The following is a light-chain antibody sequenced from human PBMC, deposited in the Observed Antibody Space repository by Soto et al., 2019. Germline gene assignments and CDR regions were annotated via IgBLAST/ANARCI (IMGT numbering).Light chain of an antibody. V-gene: IGKV3-15*01. Sequence: EIVMTQSPATLSVYPGERATLSCRASQGIGSTLAWYQQKPGQTPKLLIYDASTRATGAPARFSGGGSGTEFTLTINSLQSEDFAVYYCQRYNRWPLSFGGGTKVDIK. CDR2: DAS. J-gene: IGKJ4*01. CDR3: QRYNRWPLS. CDR1: QGIGST.